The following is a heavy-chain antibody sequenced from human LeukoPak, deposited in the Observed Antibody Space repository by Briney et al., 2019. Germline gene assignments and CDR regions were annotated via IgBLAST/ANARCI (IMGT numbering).Heavy chain of an antibody. V-gene: IGHV3-30*02. D-gene: IGHD3-10*01. CDR2: IRYDGSNK. CDR1: GLTFSSYG. J-gene: IGHJ4*02. CDR3: AKGSGNYYYILDY. Sequence: AGGSLRLSCVVSGLTFSSYGMHWVRQAPGKGLEWVSIIRYDGSNKYYADSVKGRFTISRDKSKNTLYLQMNSLRAEDTAVYYCAKGSGNYYYILDYWGQGTLVTVSS.